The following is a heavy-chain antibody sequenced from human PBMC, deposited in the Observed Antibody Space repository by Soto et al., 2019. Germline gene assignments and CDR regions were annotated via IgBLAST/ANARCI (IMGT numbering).Heavy chain of an antibody. J-gene: IGHJ6*02. D-gene: IGHD3-22*01. CDR3: ARDLIVDGPDNYAMDV. V-gene: IGHV1-2*06. CDR2: INPNSSGT. CDR1: GYSLRGNY. Sequence: ASVKVSCKASGYSLRGNYIHWVRQTPGQGLEWMGRINPNSSGTVYAQKFQGRVTMTRDTSLTTVYMQLNRLTSDDSAVYYCARDLIVDGPDNYAMDVWGQGTTVTVSS.